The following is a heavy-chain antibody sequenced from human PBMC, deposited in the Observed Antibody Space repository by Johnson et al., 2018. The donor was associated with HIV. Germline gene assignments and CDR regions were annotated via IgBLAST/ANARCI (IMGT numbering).Heavy chain of an antibody. CDR1: GFTFSSYA. Sequence: QVQLVESGGGLVQPGGSLRLSCAASGFTFSSYAMHWVRQAPGKGLEWVAVISYDGSNKYYADSVKGRFTISIDNSKNTLHLQMNSLRAEDTAVYYCASSHPAAAGIPRWAFDIWGQGTMVTVSS. V-gene: IGHV3-30*14. D-gene: IGHD6-13*01. CDR2: ISYDGSNK. J-gene: IGHJ3*02. CDR3: ASSHPAAAGIPRWAFDI.